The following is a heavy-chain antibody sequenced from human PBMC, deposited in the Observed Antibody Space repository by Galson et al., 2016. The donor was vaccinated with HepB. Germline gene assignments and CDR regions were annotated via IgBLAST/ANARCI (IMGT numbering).Heavy chain of an antibody. CDR3: ATSLRVFDWLFKFYFDN. CDR2: ISAGGGST. D-gene: IGHD3-9*01. V-gene: IGHV3-23*01. CDR1: GITFSPYA. J-gene: IGHJ4*02. Sequence: SLRLSCAASGITFSPYAMTWVRQAPGKGLEWVSFISAGGGSTKYVESVKGRFTISRDDSKKTLYLQMDSLRADDTAVYYCATSLRVFDWLFKFYFDNWGQGTLVTVSS.